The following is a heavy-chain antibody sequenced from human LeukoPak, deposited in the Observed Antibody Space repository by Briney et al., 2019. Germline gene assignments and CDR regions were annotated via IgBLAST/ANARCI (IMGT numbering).Heavy chain of an antibody. D-gene: IGHD6-19*01. Sequence: PGGSLRLSCAASAFTFSTYWMHWVRQGPGKGLVWVSGINSDGSSTNYADSVKGRFTISRDNANNTLYLQMNSLRAEDTAVYYCARGWGAVAGNFDPWGQGTLVTVSS. CDR3: ARGWGAVAGNFDP. J-gene: IGHJ5*02. CDR2: INSDGSST. V-gene: IGHV3-74*01. CDR1: AFTFSTYW.